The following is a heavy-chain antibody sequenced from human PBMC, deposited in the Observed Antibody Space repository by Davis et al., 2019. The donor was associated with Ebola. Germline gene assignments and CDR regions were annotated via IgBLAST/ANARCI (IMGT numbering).Heavy chain of an antibody. CDR3: VRTTYGAPEY. Sequence: PGGSLRLSCAASGFTFSNAWMSWVRQAPGKGLEWVGRIKSKTDGGTTDYAAPVKGRFTISRDNAKSTLYLQMNSLTAEDTAVYYCVRTTYGAPEYWGQGTLVTVSS. CDR1: GFTFSNAW. J-gene: IGHJ4*02. CDR2: IKSKTDGGTT. D-gene: IGHD3-10*02. V-gene: IGHV3-15*05.